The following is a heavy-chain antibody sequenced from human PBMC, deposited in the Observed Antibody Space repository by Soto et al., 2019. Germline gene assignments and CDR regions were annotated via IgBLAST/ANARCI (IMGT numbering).Heavy chain of an antibody. V-gene: IGHV3-30*18. Sequence: GGSLSLSCAASGFTFSSYGMHWVRQAPVKGLEWVAVISYDGSNKYYADSVKGRFTISRDNSKNTLYLQMNSLRAEDTAVYYCAKGGDPRRIAVAVDYWGQGTLVTVSS. CDR3: AKGGDPRRIAVAVDY. D-gene: IGHD6-19*01. CDR1: GFTFSSYG. CDR2: ISYDGSNK. J-gene: IGHJ4*02.